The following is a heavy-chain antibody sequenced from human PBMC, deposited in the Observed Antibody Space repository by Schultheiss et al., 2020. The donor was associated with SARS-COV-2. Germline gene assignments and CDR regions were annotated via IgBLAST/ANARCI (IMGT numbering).Heavy chain of an antibody. Sequence: LRLSCTVSGGSISSGSYYWSWIRQPAGKGLEWIGRIYTSGSTNYNPSLKSRVTISVDTSKNQFSLKLSSVTAADTAVYYCARQRSSSSSYGMDVWGQGTAFTVSS. CDR3: ARQRSSSSSYGMDV. CDR1: GGSISSGSYY. J-gene: IGHJ6*02. D-gene: IGHD6-13*01. V-gene: IGHV4-61*02. CDR2: IYTSGST.